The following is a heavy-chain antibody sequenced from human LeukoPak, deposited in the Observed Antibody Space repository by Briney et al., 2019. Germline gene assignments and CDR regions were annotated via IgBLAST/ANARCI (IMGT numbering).Heavy chain of an antibody. V-gene: IGHV3-64*01. Sequence: GGSLRLSCAASGFTFSDRYMDWVRQAPGKGLEYVSAISSTGGSAHYANSVKGRFTISRDNSKNTLYLQMGSLRAEDMAVYYCARSGGSSLYEFDYWGQGTLVTVSS. CDR2: ISSTGGSA. CDR3: ARSGGSSLYEFDY. CDR1: GFTFSDRY. D-gene: IGHD6-13*01. J-gene: IGHJ4*02.